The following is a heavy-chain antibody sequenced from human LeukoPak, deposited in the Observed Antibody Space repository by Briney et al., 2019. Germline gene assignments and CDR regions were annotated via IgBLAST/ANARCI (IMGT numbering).Heavy chain of an antibody. J-gene: IGHJ5*02. CDR3: ARASSSWSHSWFDP. CDR1: GYTFTGYY. CDR2: IDPNSGGR. D-gene: IGHD6-13*01. V-gene: IGHV1-2*02. Sequence: GASVKVSCKTSGYTFTGYYIHWVQQAPGQGLEWMGWIDPNSGGRNFAQNFEGRVTMTKDRSLTTAYMELSSLTFDDTAVYYCARASSSWSHSWFDPWGQGTLVTVSS.